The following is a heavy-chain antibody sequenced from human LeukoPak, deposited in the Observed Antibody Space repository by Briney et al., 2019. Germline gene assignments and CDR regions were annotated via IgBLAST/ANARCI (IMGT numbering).Heavy chain of an antibody. Sequence: SKTLSLTCTVSGGSISSSSYYWGWIRQPPGKGLEWIGSIYYSGSTYYNPSLKSRVTISVDTSKNQFSLKLSSVTAADTAVYYCARVGDDILTVWIIDYWGQGTLVTVSS. CDR2: IYYSGST. D-gene: IGHD3-9*01. CDR3: ARVGDDILTVWIIDY. J-gene: IGHJ4*02. V-gene: IGHV4-39*07. CDR1: GGSISSSSYY.